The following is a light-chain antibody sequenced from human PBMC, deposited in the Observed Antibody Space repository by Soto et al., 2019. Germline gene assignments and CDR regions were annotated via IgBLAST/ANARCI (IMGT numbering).Light chain of an antibody. CDR2: KAS. J-gene: IGKJ1*01. CDR3: QQYDSYPWT. CDR1: QSVSSW. Sequence: DIQMTQSPSTLSASVGDRITITCRASQSVSSWLAWYQQKPGKAPKLLIYKASSLKSGVPSRFSGSGSGTELTLTISSLQPDDSATYYCQQYDSYPWTFGQGTKVDIK. V-gene: IGKV1-5*03.